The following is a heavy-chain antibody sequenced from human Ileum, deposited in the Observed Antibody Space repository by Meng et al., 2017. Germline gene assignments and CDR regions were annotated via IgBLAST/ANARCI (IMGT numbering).Heavy chain of an antibody. CDR1: GGSIRNGNW. J-gene: IGHJ4*02. CDR2: IYESGTT. CDR3: ARVSYNKGSPKFDS. Sequence: QLQGAVPGPGKPSGTLSFSCAVSGGSIRNGNWWSWVRQPPGKGLEWIGEIYESGTTNYNPSLKSRVTISVDKSKNEFSLKLSSVTAADTALYYCARVSYNKGSPKFDSWGQGTLVTVSS. D-gene: IGHD1-14*01. V-gene: IGHV4-4*02.